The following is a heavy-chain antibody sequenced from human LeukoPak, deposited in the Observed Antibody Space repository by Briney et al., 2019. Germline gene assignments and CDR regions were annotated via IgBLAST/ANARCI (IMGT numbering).Heavy chain of an antibody. CDR1: GFTFSNYW. D-gene: IGHD1-26*01. CDR2: LNGNGADT. V-gene: IGHV3-74*01. CDR3: ARNSGSNRPVDC. Sequence: GGSLRLSCAASGFTFSNYWMHWVRQLPGKGLVWVSHLNGNGADTYYADSVKGRFTISRDNANNTLYLQMNSLRAEDTAVYYCARNSGSNRPVDCWGQGTLVAVSS. J-gene: IGHJ4*02.